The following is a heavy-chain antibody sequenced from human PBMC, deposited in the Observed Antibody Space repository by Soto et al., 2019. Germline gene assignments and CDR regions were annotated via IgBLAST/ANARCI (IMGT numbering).Heavy chain of an antibody. Sequence: QVQLVQSGAEVKKPGASVKVSCKVSGYTLTELSMHWVRQAPGKGLEWMGGFDPEDGETIYAQKFQGRVXXTXDXSTDTAYMELSSLRSEDTAVYYCATVLAGTEGYFDYWGQGTLVTVSS. V-gene: IGHV1-24*01. J-gene: IGHJ4*02. CDR1: GYTLTELS. D-gene: IGHD6-13*01. CDR2: FDPEDGET. CDR3: ATVLAGTEGYFDY.